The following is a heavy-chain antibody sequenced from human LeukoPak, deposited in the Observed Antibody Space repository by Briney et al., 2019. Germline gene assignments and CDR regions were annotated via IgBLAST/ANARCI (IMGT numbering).Heavy chain of an antibody. CDR2: IYPGDCDT. V-gene: IGHV5-51*01. CDR3: ARLPTLRYCSGGSCSTGSSWFDP. J-gene: IGHJ5*02. Sequence: GGSLQISYKGSGYSFTSYWSGGVRQLPGKGLEGMGIIYPGDCDTRYSPSFQGQVTISADKSISTAYLQWSSLKASDTAMYYCARLPTLRYCSGGSCSTGSSWFDPWGQGTLVTVSS. D-gene: IGHD2-15*01. CDR1: GYSFTSYW.